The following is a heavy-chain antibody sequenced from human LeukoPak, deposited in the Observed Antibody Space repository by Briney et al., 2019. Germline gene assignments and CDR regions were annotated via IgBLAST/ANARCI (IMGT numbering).Heavy chain of an antibody. V-gene: IGHV4-30-4*01. D-gene: IGHD5-18*01. CDR1: GGSISSGDYS. CDR3: ARGYSYGYYYYYGMDV. CDR2: IYYSGST. Sequence: PSQTLSLTCTVSGGSISSGDYSWSWIRQPPGKGLEWIGYIYYSGSTYYNPSLKSRVTISVDTSKNQFSLKLSSVTAADTAVYYCARGYSYGYYYYYGMDVWGQGTTVTVSS. J-gene: IGHJ6*02.